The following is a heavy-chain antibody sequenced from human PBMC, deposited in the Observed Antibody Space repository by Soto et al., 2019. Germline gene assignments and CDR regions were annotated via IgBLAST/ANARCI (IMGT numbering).Heavy chain of an antibody. D-gene: IGHD6-13*01. V-gene: IGHV3-21*01. Sequence: EVQLGESGGGPVKPGGSLRLSCAASGFTFNTYSMNWVRQAPGKGLEWVSSISSSSSYIYYADSVKGRFTISRDNAKNSLYLQRNGLRAEDTAVYYCARVKGSSWFGDCWGQGTLVTVSS. CDR3: ARVKGSSWFGDC. J-gene: IGHJ4*02. CDR2: ISSSSSYI. CDR1: GFTFNTYS.